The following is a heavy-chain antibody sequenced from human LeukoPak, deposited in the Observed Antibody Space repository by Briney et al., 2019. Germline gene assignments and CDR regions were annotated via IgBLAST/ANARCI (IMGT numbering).Heavy chain of an antibody. D-gene: IGHD2-15*01. CDR2: IIPILGIA. CDR3: ATQPMDIVVVVAATYFDY. V-gene: IGHV1-69*04. Sequence: SVKVSCKASGGTFSSYAISWVRQAPGQGLEWMGRIIPILGIANYAQKFQGRVTITADKSTSTAYMELSSLRSEHTAVYYCATQPMDIVVVVAATYFDYWGQGTLVTVSS. CDR1: GGTFSSYA. J-gene: IGHJ4*02.